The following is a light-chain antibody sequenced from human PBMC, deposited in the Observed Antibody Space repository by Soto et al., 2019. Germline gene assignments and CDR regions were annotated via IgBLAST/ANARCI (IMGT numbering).Light chain of an antibody. Sequence: QSVLTQPRSVSGSPGQSVTISCTGTSSDVGGYNYVSWYQQHPGKAPKLMIYDVSKRPSGVPDRFSGSKSGNTASLTISGLQAEDEADYYCCSYAGSYTSKVFXTGTKVTVL. CDR2: DVS. J-gene: IGLJ1*01. V-gene: IGLV2-11*01. CDR3: CSYAGSYTSKV. CDR1: SSDVGGYNY.